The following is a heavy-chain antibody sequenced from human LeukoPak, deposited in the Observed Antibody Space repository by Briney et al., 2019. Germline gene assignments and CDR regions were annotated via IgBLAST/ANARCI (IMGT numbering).Heavy chain of an antibody. CDR1: GFTFSIHS. CDR3: ARVQTSAFDI. V-gene: IGHV3-48*02. D-gene: IGHD1-1*01. J-gene: IGHJ3*02. CDR2: ITSRSTTK. Sequence: GSLRLSCAASGFTFSIHSMNWVRQAPGRGLEWVSYITSRSTTKQYADSVKGRFTISRENAKNSLYLQMNSLRDEDTAVYYCARVQTSAFDIWGQGTMVTVSS.